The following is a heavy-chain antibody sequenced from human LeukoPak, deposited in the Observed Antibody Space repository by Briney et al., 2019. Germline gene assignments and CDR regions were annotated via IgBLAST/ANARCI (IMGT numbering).Heavy chain of an antibody. V-gene: IGHV3-30*03. CDR1: GFTFSHYG. CDR3: AIAAAGANYYFDY. CDR2: ISYDGSNK. J-gene: IGHJ4*02. Sequence: GRSLRLSCAVSGFTFSHYGMHWVRQAPGKGLEWVVVISYDGSNKDYADSVKGRFTISRDNSKNTLYPQMNSLRAEDTAVYYCAIAAAGANYYFDYWGQGTLVTVSS. D-gene: IGHD6-13*01.